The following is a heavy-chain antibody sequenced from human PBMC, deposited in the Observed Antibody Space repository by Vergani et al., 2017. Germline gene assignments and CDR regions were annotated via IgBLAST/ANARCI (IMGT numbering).Heavy chain of an antibody. CDR2: IKQDGSEK. D-gene: IGHD2-2*02. Sequence: EVQLVESGGGLVQPGGSLRLSCAASGFTFSSYWMSWVRQAPGKGLEWVANIKQDGSEKYYVDSVKGRFTISRDNAKNSLYLQMNSLRAEDTAVYYCARDRGSQLGYCSTTNCYTQYYYYMDVWGKGTTVTVSS. CDR3: ARDRGSQLGYCSTTNCYTQYYYYMDV. CDR1: GFTFSSYW. J-gene: IGHJ6*03. V-gene: IGHV3-7*01.